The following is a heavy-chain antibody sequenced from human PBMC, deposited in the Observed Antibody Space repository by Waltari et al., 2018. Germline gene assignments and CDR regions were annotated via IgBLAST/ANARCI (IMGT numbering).Heavy chain of an antibody. J-gene: IGHJ5*02. CDR1: GGSISSYY. Sequence: QVQLQESGPGLVKPSETLSLTCTVSGGSISSYYWSWIRQPPGKGLEWIGYIYYSGSTNYNPSLKSRVTISVDTSKNQFSLKLSSVTAADTVVYYCARARGYCSSTSCYRGASRWFDPWGQGTLVTVSS. D-gene: IGHD2-2*02. V-gene: IGHV4-59*01. CDR3: ARARGYCSSTSCYRGASRWFDP. CDR2: IYYSGST.